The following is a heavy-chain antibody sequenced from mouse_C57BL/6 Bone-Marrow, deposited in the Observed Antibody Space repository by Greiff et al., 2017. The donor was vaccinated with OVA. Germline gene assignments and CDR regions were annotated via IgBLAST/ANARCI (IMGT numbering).Heavy chain of an antibody. J-gene: IGHJ3*01. CDR2: ISGGGGNT. CDR1: GFTFSSYT. Sequence: DVHLVESGGGLVKPGGSLKLSCAASGFTFSSYTMSWVRQTPEKRLEWVATISGGGGNTYYPDSVKGRFTISRDNAKNTLYLQMSSLRSEDTALYYCARRGNYYGSSPPWFAYWGQGTLVTVSA. V-gene: IGHV5-9*01. D-gene: IGHD1-1*01. CDR3: ARRGNYYGSSPPWFAY.